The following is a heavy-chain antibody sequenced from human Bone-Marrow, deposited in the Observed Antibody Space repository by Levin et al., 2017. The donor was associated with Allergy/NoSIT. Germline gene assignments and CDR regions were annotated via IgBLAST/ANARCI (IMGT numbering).Heavy chain of an antibody. CDR2: IKQDGSEK. D-gene: IGHD1-26*01. J-gene: IGHJ6*02. CDR3: ARAKGGTGYYYYGMDV. CDR1: GFTFSSYW. Sequence: GESLKISCAASGFTFSSYWMSWVRQAPGKGLEWVANIKQDGSEKYYVDSVKGRFTISRDNAKNSLYLQMNSLRAEDTAVYYCARAKGGTGYYYYGMDVWGQGTTVTVSS. V-gene: IGHV3-7*01.